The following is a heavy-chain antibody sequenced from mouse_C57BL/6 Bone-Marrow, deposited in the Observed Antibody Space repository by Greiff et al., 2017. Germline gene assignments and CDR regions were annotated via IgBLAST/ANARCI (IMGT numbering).Heavy chain of an antibody. D-gene: IGHD6-1*01. CDR2: IDPSDSYT. Sequence: QVQLQQPGAELVMPGASVKLSCKASGYTFTSYWMHWVKQRPGQGLEWIGEIDPSDSYTNYNQKFKGKSTLTVDKSSSTAYMQRSSLTSEGSAVYYGARDGAGLASWYYDVWGTGTTVTVSS. J-gene: IGHJ1*03. CDR1: GYTFTSYW. V-gene: IGHV1-69*01. CDR3: ARDGAGLASWYYDV.